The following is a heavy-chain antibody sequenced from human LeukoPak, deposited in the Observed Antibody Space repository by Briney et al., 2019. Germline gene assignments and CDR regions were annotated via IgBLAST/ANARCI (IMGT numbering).Heavy chain of an antibody. J-gene: IGHJ4*02. Sequence: SETLSLTCTVSGGSISSGGYYWSWIRQHPGKGLECIGFIYYSGGTHYNPSLKSRLTISVDTSKNQFSLKLSSVTAADTAVYYCARDRDTMVRGVMREGGYFDFWGQGTLVTVSS. V-gene: IGHV4-31*03. CDR2: IYYSGGT. CDR1: GGSISSGGYY. D-gene: IGHD3-10*01. CDR3: ARDRDTMVRGVMREGGYFDF.